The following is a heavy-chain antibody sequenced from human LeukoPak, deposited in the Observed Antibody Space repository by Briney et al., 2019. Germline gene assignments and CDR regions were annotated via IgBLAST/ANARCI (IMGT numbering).Heavy chain of an antibody. CDR3: ARAEANWPYYYYYMDV. CDR2: MNPNSGNT. V-gene: IGHV1-8*03. J-gene: IGHJ6*03. Sequence: ASVKVSCKASGYTFTSYGISWVRQAPGQGLEWMGWMNPNSGNTGYAQKFQGRVTITRNTSISTAYMDLSSLTSDDTAVYYCARAEANWPYYYYYMDVWGKGTTVTVSS. D-gene: IGHD7-27*01. CDR1: GYTFTSYG.